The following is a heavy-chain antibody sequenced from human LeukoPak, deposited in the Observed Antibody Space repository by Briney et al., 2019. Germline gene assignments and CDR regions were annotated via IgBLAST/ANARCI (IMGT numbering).Heavy chain of an antibody. CDR3: ARAVLSYCRGGSCPYFDY. V-gene: IGHV4-39*07. J-gene: IGHJ4*01. D-gene: IGHD2-15*01. CDR1: GGSISSSSYY. Sequence: PSETLSLTCTVSGGSISSSSYYWGWIRQPPGKGLEWIGSIYYSGSTYYNPSLKSRVTIPADTSKNQFSLKLSSVTAADTAVYYCARAVLSYCRGGSCPYFDYWGQGTLVTVSS. CDR2: IYYSGST.